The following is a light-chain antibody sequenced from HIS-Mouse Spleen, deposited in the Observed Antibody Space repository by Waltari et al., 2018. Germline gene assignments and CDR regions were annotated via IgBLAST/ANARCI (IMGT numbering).Light chain of an antibody. V-gene: IGLV2-8*01. CDR2: EVS. J-gene: IGLJ2*01. CDR3: SSYAGSNNFNVV. Sequence: QSALTQPPSASGSPGQSVTISCTGTSTDVVGYHYVSWYQQHPGKAPKLMIYEVSKRPSGVPDRFSGSKSGNTASLTVSGLQAEDEADYYCSSYAGSNNFNVVFGGGTKLTVL. CDR1: STDVVGYHY.